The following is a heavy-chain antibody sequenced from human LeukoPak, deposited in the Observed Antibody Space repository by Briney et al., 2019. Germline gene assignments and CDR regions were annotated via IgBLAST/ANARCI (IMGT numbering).Heavy chain of an antibody. D-gene: IGHD6-13*01. CDR2: IYFSGST. J-gene: IGHJ6*04. CDR1: GGSISSSSYY. Sequence: PSETLSLTCTVSGGSISSSSYYWGWIRQPPGKGLEWIGRIYFSGSTYYNPSLKSRFTISVDTSKNQFSLKLSSVTAADTAGYYCARHLTSSSWYGGYYYYGMDVWGKGTTVTVSS. CDR3: ARHLTSSSWYGGYYYYGMDV. V-gene: IGHV4-39*01.